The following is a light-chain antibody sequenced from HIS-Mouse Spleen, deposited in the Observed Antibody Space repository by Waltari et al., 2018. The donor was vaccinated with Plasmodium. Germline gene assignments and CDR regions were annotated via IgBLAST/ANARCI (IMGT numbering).Light chain of an antibody. CDR2: DAS. Sequence: EIVMTQSPATLSLSPGERATLSCRASQSVSSYLAWYQQNPGQAPRRLIYDASNRATGIPARFSGSGSGTDFTLTISSLEPEDVAVYYCQQRSNWLTFGGGTKVEIK. CDR1: QSVSSY. J-gene: IGKJ4*01. CDR3: QQRSNWLT. V-gene: IGKV3-11*01.